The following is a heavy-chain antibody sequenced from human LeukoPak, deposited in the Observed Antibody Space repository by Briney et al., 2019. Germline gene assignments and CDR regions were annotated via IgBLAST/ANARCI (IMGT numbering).Heavy chain of an antibody. CDR2: IQNRGST. D-gene: IGHD6-19*01. Sequence: SETLSLTCTVSGGSISTYYWSWIRQPPGKGLEWIGYIQNRGSTNYNPSLKSRVTLSVDTSKNQFSLKLTSVTAADTAVYYCARDRPGIAVAGDAFDIWGQGTMVTVSS. J-gene: IGHJ3*02. CDR3: ARDRPGIAVAGDAFDI. CDR1: GGSISTYY. V-gene: IGHV4-59*01.